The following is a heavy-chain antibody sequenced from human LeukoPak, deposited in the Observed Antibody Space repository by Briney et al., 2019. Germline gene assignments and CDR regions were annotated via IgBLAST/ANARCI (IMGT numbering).Heavy chain of an antibody. D-gene: IGHD6-13*01. CDR1: GGSFSGYY. Sequence: PSETLSLTCAVYGGSFSGYYWSWIRQPPGTGLEWIGEINHSGSTTYNPSLKSRVTISVDTSKNQFSLKLSSVTAADTAVYYCARGKGIAAAGRYVYYYYMDVWGKGTTVTVSS. J-gene: IGHJ6*03. V-gene: IGHV4-34*01. CDR3: ARGKGIAAAGRYVYYYYMDV. CDR2: INHSGST.